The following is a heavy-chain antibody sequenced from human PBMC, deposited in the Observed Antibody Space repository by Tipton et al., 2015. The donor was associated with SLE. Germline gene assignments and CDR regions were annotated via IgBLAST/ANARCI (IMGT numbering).Heavy chain of an antibody. D-gene: IGHD5-18*01. Sequence: TLSLTCAVYGGSFSGYFWTWIRQPPGKGLEWIGEINHSGSTYYNPSLKSRVTISVDTSQTRVSLNMRSVTAADTAVYYCATGPALASFFRSWGQGTLVTVSS. CDR1: GGSFSGYF. CDR2: INHSGST. CDR3: ATGPALASFFRS. V-gene: IGHV4-34*01. J-gene: IGHJ5*02.